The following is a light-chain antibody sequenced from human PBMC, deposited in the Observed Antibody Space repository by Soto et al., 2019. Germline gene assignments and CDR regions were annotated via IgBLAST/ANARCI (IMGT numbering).Light chain of an antibody. CDR3: QQYNNWPLT. CDR2: GAS. Sequence: EIVMTQSPATLSVSPGERATLSCRASQRVNNNLAWYQQKTGQAPRLLIYGASARATGITARFSGSGSGTEVTLTISSLQSEDCEVYYCQQYNNWPLTFGGGTKVEIK. V-gene: IGKV3-15*01. CDR1: QRVNNN. J-gene: IGKJ4*01.